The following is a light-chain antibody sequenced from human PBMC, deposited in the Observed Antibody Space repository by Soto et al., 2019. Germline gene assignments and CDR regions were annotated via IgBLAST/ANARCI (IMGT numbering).Light chain of an antibody. CDR3: AAWDDSLSGVV. Sequence: QSVLTQPPSASANPGQRVTISCSGGSSNIGSNTVNWYQQLPGTAPKLLIHNNNQRPSGVPDRFSGSKSGTSASLAISGLQAEDEADYYCAAWDDSLSGVVFGGGTKLTVL. CDR1: SSNIGSNT. J-gene: IGLJ2*01. CDR2: NNN. V-gene: IGLV1-44*01.